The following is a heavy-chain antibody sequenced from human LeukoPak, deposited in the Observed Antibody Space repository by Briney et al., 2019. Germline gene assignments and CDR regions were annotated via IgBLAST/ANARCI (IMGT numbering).Heavy chain of an antibody. CDR3: ARNNGMDV. CDR1: GFNFGDFA. V-gene: IGHV3-9*01. CDR2: INWSGARI. Sequence: GRSLRLSCAASGFNFGDFAMNWVRQAPGKGLEWVSGINWSGARIFYADSVKGRFTISKDNAKNSLYLQMNSLRAEDTALYHCARNNGMDVWGQGTTVIVSS. J-gene: IGHJ6*02.